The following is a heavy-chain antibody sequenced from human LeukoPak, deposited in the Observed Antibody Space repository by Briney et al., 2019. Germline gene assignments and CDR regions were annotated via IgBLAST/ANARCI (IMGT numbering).Heavy chain of an antibody. CDR1: GFTFSTYS. Sequence: PGGSLRLSCTASGFTFSTYSMNWVRQAPGKGLEWVSSISSSSSYIYYADSVKGRFTISRDNAKNSLYLQMNSLRAEDTAVYYCARDAAPRYSSSPSNFDYWGQGTLVTVSS. J-gene: IGHJ4*02. V-gene: IGHV3-21*01. CDR3: ARDAAPRYSSSPSNFDY. D-gene: IGHD6-6*01. CDR2: ISSSSSYI.